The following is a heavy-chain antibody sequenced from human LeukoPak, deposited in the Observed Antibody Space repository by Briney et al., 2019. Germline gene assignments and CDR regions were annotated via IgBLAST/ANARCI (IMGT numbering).Heavy chain of an antibody. CDR2: IYYSGST. J-gene: IGHJ4*02. CDR3: ARGRGSIAARRGRHYFDY. D-gene: IGHD6-6*01. Sequence: PSETLSLTCTVSGGSINSYYWSWLRQPPGKGLEWIGYIYYSGSTNYNPSLKSRVTISVDTSKNQFSLRLSSVTAADTAVYYCARGRGSIAARRGRHYFDYWGQGTLVTVSS. V-gene: IGHV4-59*01. CDR1: GGSINSYY.